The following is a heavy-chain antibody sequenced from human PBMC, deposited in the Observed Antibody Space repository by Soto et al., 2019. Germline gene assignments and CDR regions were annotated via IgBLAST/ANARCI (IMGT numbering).Heavy chain of an antibody. J-gene: IGHJ3*02. CDR1: GFTFDDYA. CDR3: AKEDVDAFDI. CDR2: ISWNSGSI. Sequence: RLSCAASGFTFDDYAMHWVRQAPGKGLEWVPGISWNSGSIGYADSVKGRFTISRDNAKNSLYLQMNSLRAEDTALYYCAKEDVDAFDIWGQGTMVTVSS. V-gene: IGHV3-9*01.